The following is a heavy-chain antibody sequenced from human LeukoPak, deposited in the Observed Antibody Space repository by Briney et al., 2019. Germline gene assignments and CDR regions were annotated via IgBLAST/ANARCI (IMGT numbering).Heavy chain of an antibody. D-gene: IGHD6-13*01. CDR1: GYSFTSYW. CDR2: IYPRDSDT. J-gene: IGHJ6*03. Sequence: GESLKISCKGSGYSFTSYWIGWVRQMPGKGLEWMGIIYPRDSDTRYSPSFQGQVTISADKSISTAYLQWSSLKASDTAMYYCAXXXXXAGNGYYYYMDVWGKGTTVTISS. CDR3: AXXXXXAGNGYYYYMDV. V-gene: IGHV5-51*01.